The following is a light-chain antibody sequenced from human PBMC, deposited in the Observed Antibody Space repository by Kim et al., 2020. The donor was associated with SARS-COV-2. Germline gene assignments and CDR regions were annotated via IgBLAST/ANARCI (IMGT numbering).Light chain of an antibody. Sequence: VALGQTVRIKCQGDSLRSYYATWYQKKPGQAPIVVIYVKNNRPSGTPTRFSGSNSGNTASLTITGTQAGDEADYYCNSRDSNDNVVFGGGTQLTVL. CDR3: NSRDSNDNVV. J-gene: IGLJ2*01. V-gene: IGLV3-19*01. CDR2: VKN. CDR1: SLRSYY.